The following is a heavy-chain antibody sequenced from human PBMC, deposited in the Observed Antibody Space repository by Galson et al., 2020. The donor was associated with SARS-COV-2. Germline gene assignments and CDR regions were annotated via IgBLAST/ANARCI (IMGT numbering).Heavy chain of an antibody. CDR1: GGSISSSSYY. CDR2: IYYSGST. J-gene: IGHJ4*02. CDR3: ARKGGGFLEWYSHFDY. V-gene: IGHV4-39*01. Sequence: SETLSLTCTVSGGSISSSSYYWGWIRQPPGKGLEWIGSIYYSGSTYYNPSLKSRVTISVDTSKNQFSLKLSSVPAADTAVYYCARKGGGFLEWYSHFDYWGQGTLVTVSS. D-gene: IGHD3-3*01.